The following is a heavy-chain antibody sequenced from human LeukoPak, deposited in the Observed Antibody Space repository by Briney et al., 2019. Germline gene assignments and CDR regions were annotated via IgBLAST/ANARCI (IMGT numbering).Heavy chain of an antibody. Sequence: GRTLRLSCAASGFTFSTYGMHWVRQPPGKGLEWVAVIWFDGSNQYYVDSVRGRFSISRDNSKNTLYLQMNTLRAEDTGVYYCARDRGSGDSFDLWGQGAMVTVSS. V-gene: IGHV3-33*01. CDR2: IWFDGSNQ. J-gene: IGHJ3*01. CDR1: GFTFSTYG. D-gene: IGHD6-19*01. CDR3: ARDRGSGDSFDL.